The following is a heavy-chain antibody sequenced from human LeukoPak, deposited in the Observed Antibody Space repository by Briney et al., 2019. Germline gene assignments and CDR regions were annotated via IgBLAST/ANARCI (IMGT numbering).Heavy chain of an antibody. Sequence: PSETLSLTCSVSGGSISRNYWSWIRQPAGKGLEWIGRIYNSGTTTYNPSLESRVTMSLDTSKNRFSLSLSSVTAADTAVYYCARDRLGATGHWRIDVWGRGTLVTVSS. J-gene: IGHJ2*01. V-gene: IGHV4-4*07. CDR2: IYNSGTT. D-gene: IGHD1-26*01. CDR1: GGSISRNY. CDR3: ARDRLGATGHWRIDV.